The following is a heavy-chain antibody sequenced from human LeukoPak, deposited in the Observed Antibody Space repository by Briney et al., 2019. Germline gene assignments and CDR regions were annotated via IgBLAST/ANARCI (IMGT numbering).Heavy chain of an antibody. J-gene: IGHJ4*02. Sequence: PGGSLRLSCAASGFIFSTYSMNWVRQAPGKGLEWVSSISSSTSYIYYADSVKGRFTISGDNAKNSLYLQMNSLRPEDTAVYYCARENSGSYYQFDCWGQGTLVTVSS. V-gene: IGHV3-21*01. CDR1: GFIFSTYS. D-gene: IGHD1-26*01. CDR3: ARENSGSYYQFDC. CDR2: ISSSTSYI.